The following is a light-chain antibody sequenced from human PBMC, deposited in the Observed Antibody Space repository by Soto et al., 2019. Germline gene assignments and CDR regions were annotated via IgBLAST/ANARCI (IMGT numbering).Light chain of an antibody. CDR1: QSIRSNY. Sequence: EIVLTQSPGTLSLSPGERGTLSCRASQSIRSNYLAWYQQKPGQAPRLLIYAASSRATGIPDRFSGSGSGTDFTLTISRLEPEDFAVYYCQQYGSSPWTFGQGTKVEIK. J-gene: IGKJ1*01. V-gene: IGKV3-20*01. CDR2: AAS. CDR3: QQYGSSPWT.